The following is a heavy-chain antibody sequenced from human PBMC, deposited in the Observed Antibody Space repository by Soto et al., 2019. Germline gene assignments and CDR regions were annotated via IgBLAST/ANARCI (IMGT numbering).Heavy chain of an antibody. J-gene: IGHJ6*02. Sequence: ASVKVSCKASGYTFTSYGMHWVRQAPGQRLEWMGWINAGNGNTKYSQKFQGRVTISRDTYASTAYMELSSLSSNDTAVYYCASGSWMDETDALTGDWNDYSMDVWGQGTTVTVSS. CDR3: ASGSWMDETDALTGDWNDYSMDV. V-gene: IGHV1-3*01. D-gene: IGHD1-1*01. CDR1: GYTFTSYG. CDR2: INAGNGNT.